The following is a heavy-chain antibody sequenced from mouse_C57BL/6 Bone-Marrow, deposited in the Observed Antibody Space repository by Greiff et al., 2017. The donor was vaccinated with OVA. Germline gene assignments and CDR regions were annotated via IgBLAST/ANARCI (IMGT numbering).Heavy chain of an antibody. V-gene: IGHV3-6*01. CDR2: ISYDGSN. CDR3: THYYGSSGGY. J-gene: IGHJ2*01. CDR1: GYSITSGYY. D-gene: IGHD1-1*01. Sequence: ESGPGLVKPSQSLSLTCSVTGYSITSGYYWNWIRQLPGNKLEWMGYISYDGSNNYNPSLKNRISITRDTSKNQFFLKLNSVTTEDTATYYCTHYYGSSGGYWGQGTTLTVSS.